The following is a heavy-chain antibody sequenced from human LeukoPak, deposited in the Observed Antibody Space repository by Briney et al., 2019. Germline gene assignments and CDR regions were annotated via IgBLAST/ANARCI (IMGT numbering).Heavy chain of an antibody. CDR2: IFYSGST. CDR3: ARGASYYFGLGMSYYFDY. D-gene: IGHD3-10*01. CDR1: GGSISSHY. Sequence: SETLSLTCTVSGGSISSHYWSWIREPPGKGLEWIGFIFYSGSTNYNPSLKSRVTISVDTSKNQFSLRLSSVTAADTAVYYCARGASYYFGLGMSYYFDYWGQGTLVTVSS. J-gene: IGHJ4*02. V-gene: IGHV4-59*11.